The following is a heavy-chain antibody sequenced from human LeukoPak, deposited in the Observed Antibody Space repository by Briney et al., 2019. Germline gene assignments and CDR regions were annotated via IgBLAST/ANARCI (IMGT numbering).Heavy chain of an antibody. Sequence: SETLSLTCTVSGASISSNHYWGWIRQPPGMGLEWIGSIHYRINTYYNPSLKSRLTISIDTSENQFSLRLSSVTAADTAVYYCARYEEEDGYNAKTIDYWGQGALVTVSS. D-gene: IGHD5-24*01. CDR2: IHYRINT. CDR3: ARYEEEDGYNAKTIDY. V-gene: IGHV4-39*01. J-gene: IGHJ4*02. CDR1: GASISSNHY.